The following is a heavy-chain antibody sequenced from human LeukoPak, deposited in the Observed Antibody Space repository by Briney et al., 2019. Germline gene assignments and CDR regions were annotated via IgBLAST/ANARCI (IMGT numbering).Heavy chain of an antibody. CDR3: AKPYCSGDCYSSWFDP. Sequence: GGSLRLSCAASGFTFSSYGMHWVRQAPGKGLEWVAVISYDGSNKYYADSVKGRFTISRDNSKNTLYLQMNSLRAEDTAVYYCAKPYCSGDCYSSWFDPWGQGTLVTVSS. CDR1: GFTFSSYG. CDR2: ISYDGSNK. J-gene: IGHJ5*02. V-gene: IGHV3-30*18. D-gene: IGHD2-21*02.